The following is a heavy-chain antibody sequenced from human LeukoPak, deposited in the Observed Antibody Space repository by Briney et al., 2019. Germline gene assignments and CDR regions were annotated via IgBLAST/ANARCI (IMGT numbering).Heavy chain of an antibody. CDR2: INPSDGST. V-gene: IGHV1-46*01. Sequence: ASVKVSCKASGYTFTSYYIHLVRQAPGQGFEWMAIINPSDGSTTNSQKFQGRVTMSTDTSTSTAYMELSSLRSEDTAVYYCARAQGSYYHYYMDVWGKGTTVTVSS. CDR3: ARAQGSYYHYYMDV. CDR1: GYTFTSYY. D-gene: IGHD1-26*01. J-gene: IGHJ6*03.